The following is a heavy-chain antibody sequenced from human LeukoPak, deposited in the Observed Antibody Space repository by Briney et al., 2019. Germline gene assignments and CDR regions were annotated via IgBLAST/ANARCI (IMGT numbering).Heavy chain of an antibody. V-gene: IGHV3-21*01. CDR2: ISSSSSYI. CDR1: GFTFSSYA. Sequence: GGSLRLSCVVSGFTFSSYAMSWVRQAPGKGLEWVSSISSSSSYIYYADSVKGRFTISRDNAKNSLYLQMNSLRAEDTAVYYCARDSGHDLRIIDYWGQGTLVTVSS. D-gene: IGHD5-12*01. CDR3: ARDSGHDLRIIDY. J-gene: IGHJ4*02.